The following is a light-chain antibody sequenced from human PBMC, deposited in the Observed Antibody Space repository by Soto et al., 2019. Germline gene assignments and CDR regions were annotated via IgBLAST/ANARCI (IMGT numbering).Light chain of an antibody. CDR2: GAS. CDR1: QSVSSSY. J-gene: IGKJ1*01. CDR3: QLYTIWLWT. V-gene: IGKV3-15*01. Sequence: EIVLTKTQGPLSLSPWERATLSCRASQSVSSSYLAWYQQKPGQAPRLLIFGASTRATGIPARFSGSGSGTKFTLTICSLQSEDFTLYYCQLYTIWLWTFGQGANVDIK.